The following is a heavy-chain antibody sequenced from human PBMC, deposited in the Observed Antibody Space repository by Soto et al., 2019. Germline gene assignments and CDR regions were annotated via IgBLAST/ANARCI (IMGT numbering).Heavy chain of an antibody. CDR1: GFTFSSYA. J-gene: IGHJ6*02. V-gene: IGHV3-30-3*01. CDR3: ARELYCSSTRCYTKYYYYGMDV. D-gene: IGHD2-2*02. CDR2: ISYDGSNK. Sequence: GGSLRLSCAASGFTFSSYAMHWVRQAPGKGLEWVAVISYDGSNKYYADSVKGRFTISRDNSKNTLYLQMNSLRAEDTAVYYCARELYCSSTRCYTKYYYYGMDVWGQGTTVTVSS.